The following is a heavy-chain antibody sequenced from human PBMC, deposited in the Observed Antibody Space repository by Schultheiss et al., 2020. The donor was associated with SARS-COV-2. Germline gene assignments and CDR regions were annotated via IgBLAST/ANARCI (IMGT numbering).Heavy chain of an antibody. CDR2: IYPGDSDT. CDR3: ARRYCSSTSCYNGFDY. D-gene: IGHD2-2*02. V-gene: IGHV5-51*01. Sequence: GGSLRLSCKGSGYSFTSYWIGWVRQMPGKGLEWMGIIYPGDSDTRYSPSFQGQVTISADKSISSAYLQWSSLKASDTAMYYCARRYCSSTSCYNGFDYWGQGAVVTVSS. J-gene: IGHJ4*02. CDR1: GYSFTSYW.